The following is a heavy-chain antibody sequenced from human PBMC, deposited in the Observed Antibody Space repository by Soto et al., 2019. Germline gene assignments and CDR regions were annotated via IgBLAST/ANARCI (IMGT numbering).Heavy chain of an antibody. CDR3: ARDLWGYCGTDCYPLDV. CDR1: GGSISSTSYY. Sequence: SETLSLTCTVSGGSISSTSYYWVWIRQPPGKGLEWIGSFYYSGSTYYNPSLKSRVTISVDTSKNQFSLKLNSVTAADTAVYYCARDLWGYCGTDCYPLDVWGQGTTVTSP. J-gene: IGHJ6*02. V-gene: IGHV4-39*07. CDR2: FYYSGST. D-gene: IGHD2-21*02.